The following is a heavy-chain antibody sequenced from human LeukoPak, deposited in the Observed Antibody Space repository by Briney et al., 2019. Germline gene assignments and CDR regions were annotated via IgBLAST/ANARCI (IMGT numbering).Heavy chain of an antibody. V-gene: IGHV4-59*01. CDR1: GGSISSYY. CDR2: ISYSGST. D-gene: IGHD3-10*01. Sequence: SETLSLTCTVSGGSISSYYRSWIRQPPGKGLEWIGYISYSGSTNSSPSLKSRVTISVDTSKNQFSLKLSSVTAAETAVYYCARVENYGSGSSEYWFDPWGQGTLVTVSS. J-gene: IGHJ5*02. CDR3: ARVENYGSGSSEYWFDP.